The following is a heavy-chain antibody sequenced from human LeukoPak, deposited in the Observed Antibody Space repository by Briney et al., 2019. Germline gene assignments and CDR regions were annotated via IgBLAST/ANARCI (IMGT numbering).Heavy chain of an antibody. D-gene: IGHD3-9*01. CDR1: GFSFTDYP. CDR3: ATDQRYAFDY. J-gene: IGHJ4*02. Sequence: GGSLRLSCATSGFSFTDYPMNWVRQAPGKGLEWISNIRTTAEGAKYAYYADSVKGRVTISRDDGKNTLYLHMNSLRDDDTVVYYCATDQRYAFDYWGQGILVTVSS. V-gene: IGHV3-48*02. CDR2: IRTTAEGAKYA.